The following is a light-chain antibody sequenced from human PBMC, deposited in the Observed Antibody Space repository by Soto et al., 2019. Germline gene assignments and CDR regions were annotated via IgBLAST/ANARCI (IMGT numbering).Light chain of an antibody. CDR2: AAS. CDR1: QGISSY. J-gene: IGKJ1*01. V-gene: IGKV1-8*01. CDR3: QQYYSYPATWT. Sequence: AIRMTQSPSSFSASTGDRVTITCRASQGISSYLAWYQQKPGKAPKLLIYAASTLQSGVPSRFSGSGSGTDFTLTISCLQSEDFATYYGQQYYSYPATWTFGQGTKVEIK.